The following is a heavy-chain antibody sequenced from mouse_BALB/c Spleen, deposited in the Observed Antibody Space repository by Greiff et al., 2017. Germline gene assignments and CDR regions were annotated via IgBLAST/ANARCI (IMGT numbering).Heavy chain of an antibody. CDR3: ARHGGNYGDYAMDY. CDR1: GFTFSSYG. J-gene: IGHJ4*01. CDR2: ISSGGSYT. D-gene: IGHD2-1*01. V-gene: IGHV5-6*01. Sequence: EVKLMESGGDLVKPGGSLKLSCAASGFTFSSYGMSWVRQTPDKRLEWVATISSGGSYTYYPDSVKGRFTISRDNAKNTLYLQMSSLKSEDTAMYYCARHGGNYGDYAMDYWGQGTSVTVSS.